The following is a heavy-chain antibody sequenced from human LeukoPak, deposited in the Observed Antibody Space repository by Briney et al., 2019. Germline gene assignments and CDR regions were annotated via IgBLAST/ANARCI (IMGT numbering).Heavy chain of an antibody. D-gene: IGHD2-15*01. Sequence: ASVKVSCKASGYTFTGYYMHWVRQAPGQGLEWMGWINPNSGGTNYAQKFQGRVTMTRDTSISTAYMELSRLRSDDTAVYYCARVASSSGGSRYLYWGQGTLVTVSS. V-gene: IGHV1-2*02. CDR2: INPNSGGT. CDR3: ARVASSSGGSRYLY. J-gene: IGHJ4*02. CDR1: GYTFTGYY.